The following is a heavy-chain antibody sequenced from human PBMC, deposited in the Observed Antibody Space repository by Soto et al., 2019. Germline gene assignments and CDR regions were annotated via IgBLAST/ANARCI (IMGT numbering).Heavy chain of an antibody. Sequence: SETLSLTCAVYGGSFRGYYWSWIRQPPGKGLEWIGEINHSGSTNYNPSLKSRVTISVDTSKNQFSLKLSSVTAADTAVYYCAGAFIVVVVAATGCWFDTWGQGTMVTLSS. V-gene: IGHV4-34*01. CDR1: GGSFRGYY. D-gene: IGHD2-15*01. CDR2: INHSGST. CDR3: AGAFIVVVVAATGCWFDT. J-gene: IGHJ5*02.